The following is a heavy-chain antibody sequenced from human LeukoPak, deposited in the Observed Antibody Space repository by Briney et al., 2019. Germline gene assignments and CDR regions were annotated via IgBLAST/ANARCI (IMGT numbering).Heavy chain of an antibody. D-gene: IGHD3-9*01. J-gene: IGHJ4*02. V-gene: IGHV3-30*02. CDR1: GFTFSSAG. CDR3: AKDDILTGYNLDY. CDR2: IRHDGSDK. Sequence: GSLRLSCAASGFTFSSAGMHWVRQAPGKGLEWVAFIRHDGSDKYYADSVKGRFTISRDNSKNTLYLQMNSLRTEDTAVYYCAKDDILTGYNLDYWGQGTLVTVSS.